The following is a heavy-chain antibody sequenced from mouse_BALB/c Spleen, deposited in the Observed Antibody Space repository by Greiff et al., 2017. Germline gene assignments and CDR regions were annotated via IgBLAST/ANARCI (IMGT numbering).Heavy chain of an antibody. CDR1: GFNIKDTY. Sequence: VQLKQSGAELVKPGASVKLSCTASGFNIKDTYMHWVKQRPEQGLEWIGRIDPANGNTKYDPKFQGKATITADTSSNTAYLQLSSLTSEDTAVYYCARLSYWYFDVWGAGTTVTVSS. V-gene: IGHV14-3*02. CDR3: ARLSYWYFDV. CDR2: IDPANGNT. J-gene: IGHJ1*01.